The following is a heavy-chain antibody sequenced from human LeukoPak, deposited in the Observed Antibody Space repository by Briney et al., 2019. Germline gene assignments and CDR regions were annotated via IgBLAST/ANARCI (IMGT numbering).Heavy chain of an antibody. CDR2: IYYSGST. V-gene: IGHV4-59*01. J-gene: IGHJ3*02. CDR3: ASIGSLGDAFDI. D-gene: IGHD1-14*01. CDR1: GGPISSYY. Sequence: SETLSLTCTVSGGPISSYYWSWIRQPPGKGLEWIGYIYYSGSTNYKPSLKSRVTISVETSKNQFSLKLRSVTAADTAVYYCASIGSLGDAFDIWGQGTMVTVSS.